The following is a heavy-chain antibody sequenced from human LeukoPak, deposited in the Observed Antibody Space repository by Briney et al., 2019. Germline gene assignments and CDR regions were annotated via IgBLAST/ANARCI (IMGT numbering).Heavy chain of an antibody. CDR2: INPSGGST. CDR3: ARDGIDYDFWSGFFDY. D-gene: IGHD3-3*01. CDR1: GYTFTSYY. J-gene: IGHJ4*02. Sequence: ASVKVSRKASGYTFTSYYMHWVRQAPGQGLEWMGIINPSGGSTSYAQKFQGRVTMTRDMSTSTVYMELSSLRSEDTAVYYCARDGIDYDFWSGFFDYWGQGTLVTVSS. V-gene: IGHV1-46*01.